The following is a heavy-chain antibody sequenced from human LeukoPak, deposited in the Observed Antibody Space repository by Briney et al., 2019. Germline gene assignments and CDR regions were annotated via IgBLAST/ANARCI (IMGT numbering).Heavy chain of an antibody. D-gene: IGHD3-9*01. V-gene: IGHV1-3*01. Sequence: ASVKVSCKASGYTFTSYAMHWVRQAPGQRLEWMGWINAGSGNTKYSQKFQGRVTITRDTSASTAYMELSSLRSEDTAVYYCARETSEDYDILTGYLSWGQGTLVTVSS. J-gene: IGHJ5*02. CDR2: INAGSGNT. CDR1: GYTFTSYA. CDR3: ARETSEDYDILTGYLS.